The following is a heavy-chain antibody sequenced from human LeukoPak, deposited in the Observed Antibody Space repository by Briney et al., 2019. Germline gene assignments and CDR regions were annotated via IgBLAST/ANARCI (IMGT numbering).Heavy chain of an antibody. CDR2: INPSGGST. Sequence: GASVKVSCKASGYTFTSYCLYWVRQAPGQGLEWMGVINPSGGSTTSAQKFQGRVTMTRDTSTSTVYMELRSLRSEDTAVYYCARGPGPADDGGGYCFDYWGQGTLVTVSS. D-gene: IGHD3-22*01. CDR3: ARGPGPADDGGGYCFDY. V-gene: IGHV1-46*01. J-gene: IGHJ4*02. CDR1: GYTFTSYC.